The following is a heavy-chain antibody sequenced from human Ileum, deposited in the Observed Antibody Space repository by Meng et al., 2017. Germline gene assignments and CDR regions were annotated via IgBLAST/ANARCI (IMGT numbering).Heavy chain of an antibody. Sequence: ESLKISCAASGFTFSSYWMHWVRQAPGKGLVWVSRINSDGDSTSYAGSVKGRFTISRDNAKNTVYLQMNSLRDEDTAVYYCARGNYYAMDVWGQGTTVTVSS. CDR3: ARGNYYAMDV. J-gene: IGHJ6*02. V-gene: IGHV3-74*01. CDR1: GFTFSSYW. CDR2: INSDGDST.